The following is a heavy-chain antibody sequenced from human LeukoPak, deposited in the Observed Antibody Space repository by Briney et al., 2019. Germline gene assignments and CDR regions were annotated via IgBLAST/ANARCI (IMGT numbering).Heavy chain of an antibody. Sequence: ASVKVSCKASGYTFTAYYMHWVRQAPGQGLEWMGWISGDNGNTNYAQNLQGRVTMTTDTSTSTAYMELRGLRYDDTAVYYCARDRYGVRSGSCDYWGQGTLVTVSS. J-gene: IGHJ4*02. D-gene: IGHD1-26*01. CDR2: ISGDNGNT. CDR1: GYTFTAYY. V-gene: IGHV1-18*04. CDR3: ARDRYGVRSGSCDY.